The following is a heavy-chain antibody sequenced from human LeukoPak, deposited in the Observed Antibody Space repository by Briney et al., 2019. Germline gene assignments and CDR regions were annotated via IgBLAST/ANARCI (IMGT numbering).Heavy chain of an antibody. CDR1: GYTFTSYA. D-gene: IGHD3-16*01. J-gene: IGHJ4*02. Sequence: GASVKVSCKASGYTFTSYAMHWVRQAPGQRLEWMGWINAGNGNTKYSQKFQGRVTITRDTSASTAYMELSSLRSEDTAVYYCARVTMTFGAPFDYWGQGTLVTVSS. V-gene: IGHV1-3*01. CDR2: INAGNGNT. CDR3: ARVTMTFGAPFDY.